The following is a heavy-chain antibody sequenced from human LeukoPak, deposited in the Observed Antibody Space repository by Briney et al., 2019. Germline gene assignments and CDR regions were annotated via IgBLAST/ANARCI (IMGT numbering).Heavy chain of an antibody. CDR2: SKSKTDGGTT. CDR3: TTDRHIVATEPPVDY. V-gene: IGHV3-15*01. Sequence: GGCLRLSCAASGFTVSNNCMGWVRQAPGKGLEWVGRSKSKTDGGTTDYAAPVKGRFTISRDDSKNTLYLQMNSLKTEDTAVYYCTTDRHIVATEPPVDYWGQGTLVTVSS. D-gene: IGHD5-12*01. CDR1: GFTVSNNC. J-gene: IGHJ4*02.